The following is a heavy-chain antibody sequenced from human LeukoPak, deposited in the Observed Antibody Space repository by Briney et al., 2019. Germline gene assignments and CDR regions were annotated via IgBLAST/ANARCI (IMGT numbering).Heavy chain of an antibody. CDR3: AKEYYGGWGDD. D-gene: IGHD4-23*01. J-gene: IGHJ4*02. V-gene: IGHV3-23*01. CDR2: ISGSGTNT. Sequence: PGGSLRLPCAASGFTFSSSAMTWVRQAPGQGLEWVSSISGSGTNTYYADSVKGRFTISRDNSKSTLYLQVNSLRAEDTALYYCAKEYYGGWGDDWGQGTLVTVSS. CDR1: GFTFSSSA.